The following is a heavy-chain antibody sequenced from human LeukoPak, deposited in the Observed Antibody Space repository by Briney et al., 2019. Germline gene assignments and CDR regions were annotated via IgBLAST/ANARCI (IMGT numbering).Heavy chain of an antibody. CDR1: GYSISSGYY. D-gene: IGHD1-26*01. V-gene: IGHV4-38-2*01. CDR2: IYHSGST. CDR3: ARPVYGSSAGNWFDP. Sequence: SETRSLTCAVSGYSISSGYYWGWIRQPPGKGLEWIGSIYHSGSTYYNPSLKSRVTISVDTSKNQFSLKLSSVTAADTAVYYCARPVYGSSAGNWFDPWGQGTLVTVSS. J-gene: IGHJ5*02.